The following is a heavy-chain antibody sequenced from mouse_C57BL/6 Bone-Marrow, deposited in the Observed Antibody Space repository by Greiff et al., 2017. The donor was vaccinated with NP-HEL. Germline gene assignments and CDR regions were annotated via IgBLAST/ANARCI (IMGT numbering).Heavy chain of an antibody. V-gene: IGHV7-3*01. Sequence: EVKLVESGGGLVQPGGSLSLSCAASGFTFTDYYMSWVRQPPGKALEWLGFIRNKANGYTTEYSASVKGRFTISRDNSQSILYLQMNALRAEDSATYYCARWGLPGAMDYWGQGTSVTVSS. CDR3: ARWGLPGAMDY. J-gene: IGHJ4*01. CDR1: GFTFTDYY. CDR2: IRNKANGYTT. D-gene: IGHD3-1*01.